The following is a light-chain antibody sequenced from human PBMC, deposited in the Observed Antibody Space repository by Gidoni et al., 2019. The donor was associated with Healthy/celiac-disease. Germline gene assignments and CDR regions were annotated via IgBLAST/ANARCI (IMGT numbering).Light chain of an antibody. CDR1: QSISSY. V-gene: IGKV1-39*01. CDR2: AAS. J-gene: IGKJ2*01. Sequence: DIQLSQSPSSLSAAVGDRVTITCRASQSISSYLYWYHQKPGKAPKPLIYAASSLQSGVSSRFSGSGSGTDFTLTIISLQPEDFSTYYCQQSYSTPHTFGQGTKLEIK. CDR3: QQSYSTPHT.